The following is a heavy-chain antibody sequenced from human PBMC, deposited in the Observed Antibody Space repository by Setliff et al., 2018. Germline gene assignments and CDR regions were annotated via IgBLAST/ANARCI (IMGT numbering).Heavy chain of an antibody. CDR1: GGTFSSYA. Sequence: SVKVSCKASGGTFSSYAISWVRQAHGQGLEWMGGIIPILGIANYAQKCQGRVTITADESTSTAYMELSSLRSEDTAVYYCATPTVVTPHYYYGMDVWGQGTTVTVSS. CDR2: IIPILGIA. D-gene: IGHD4-17*01. V-gene: IGHV1-69*10. J-gene: IGHJ6*02. CDR3: ATPTVVTPHYYYGMDV.